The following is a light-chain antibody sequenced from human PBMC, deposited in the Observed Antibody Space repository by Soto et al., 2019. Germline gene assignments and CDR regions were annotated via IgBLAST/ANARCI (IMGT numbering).Light chain of an antibody. CDR3: CSYATTSYG. J-gene: IGLJ1*01. V-gene: IGLV2-23*02. CDR1: SSDVGSYNL. CDR2: EVT. Sequence: QSVLTQPASVSGSPGQSITISCTGTSSDVGSYNLVSWYQHHPGKAPKPMIYEVTKRPSGVSNRFSGSKSGNTASLTISGLQAEDEADYYCCSYATTSYGFGTGTKVTVL.